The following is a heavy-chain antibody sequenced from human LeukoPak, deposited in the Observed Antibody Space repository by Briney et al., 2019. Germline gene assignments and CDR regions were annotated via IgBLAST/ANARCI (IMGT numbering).Heavy chain of an antibody. CDR2: INPNSGGT. V-gene: IGHV1-2*02. CDR3: ARGRIAVAGTPDY. Sequence: ASVKVSCKASGYTFTGYYMHWVRQAPGQGLEWMGWINPNSGGTNYAQKFQGRVTMTRDTSISTAYMELSRLRSDDTAVYYCARGRIAVAGTPDYWGQGTLVTVSS. D-gene: IGHD6-19*01. J-gene: IGHJ4*02. CDR1: GYTFTGYY.